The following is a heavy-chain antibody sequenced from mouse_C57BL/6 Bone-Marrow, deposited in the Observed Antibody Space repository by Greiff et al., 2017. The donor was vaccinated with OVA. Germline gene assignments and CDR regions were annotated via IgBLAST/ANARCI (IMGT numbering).Heavy chain of an antibody. D-gene: IGHD3-2*02. Sequence: QVQLQQPGAELVRPGSSVKLSCKASGYTFTSYWMDWVKQRPGQGLEWIGNIYPSDSETHYNQKFKDKATLTVDKSSSTAYMQRSILTSETSAVYCCARQLRLRYAMDYWGQGTSVTVSS. J-gene: IGHJ4*01. CDR2: IYPSDSET. V-gene: IGHV1-61*01. CDR3: ARQLRLRYAMDY. CDR1: GYTFTSYW.